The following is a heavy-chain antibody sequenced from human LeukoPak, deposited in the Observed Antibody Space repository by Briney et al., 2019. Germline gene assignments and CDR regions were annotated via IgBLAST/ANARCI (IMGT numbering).Heavy chain of an antibody. CDR2: ISPGGGTT. J-gene: IGHJ4*02. CDR3: ARGGRSTYFDWSPDY. Sequence: GGSLRLSCAVSGFAFGSEAMSWVRQSPARGLEWVASISPGGGTTYYADSVKGRFTISRDSARNSLFLQMNSLRAEDTAVYYCARGGRSTYFDWSPDYWGQGTLVTVSS. V-gene: IGHV3-23*01. CDR1: GFAFGSEA. D-gene: IGHD3-9*01.